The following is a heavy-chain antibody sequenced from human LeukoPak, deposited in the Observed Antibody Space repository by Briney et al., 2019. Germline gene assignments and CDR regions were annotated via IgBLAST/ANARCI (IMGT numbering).Heavy chain of an antibody. D-gene: IGHD6-13*01. Sequence: GGSLRLSCPASGFTFSSHDMDWVRQAPGKGLEWISHITTSSDDTHYADSVKGRFIISRDNVKDSLYLQMNSLRAEDTAVYYCVRDMTARSWHAFDSWGRGTLVTVSS. CDR1: GFTFSSHD. J-gene: IGHJ4*02. V-gene: IGHV3-48*03. CDR2: ITTSSDDT. CDR3: VRDMTARSWHAFDS.